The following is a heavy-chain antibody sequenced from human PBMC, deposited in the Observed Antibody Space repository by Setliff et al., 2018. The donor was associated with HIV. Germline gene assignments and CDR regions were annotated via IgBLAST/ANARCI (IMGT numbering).Heavy chain of an antibody. V-gene: IGHV2-26*01. CDR1: GFSLSNTRMG. D-gene: IGHD3-22*01. Sequence: SGPTLVNPTETLTLTCTVSGFSLSNTRMGVSWIRQPPGKALEWLTHIFSDDEKSYSTSLKSRLTISKDTSKSQVVLTMTNLDPVDTATYYCARLMKTYYYDTSGYYAPWGNFDHWGQGTLGTVS. CDR3: ARLMKTYYYDTSGYYAPWGNFDH. J-gene: IGHJ4*02. CDR2: IFSDDEK.